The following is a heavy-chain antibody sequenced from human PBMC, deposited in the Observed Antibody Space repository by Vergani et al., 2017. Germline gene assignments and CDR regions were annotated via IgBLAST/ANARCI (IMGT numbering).Heavy chain of an antibody. CDR3: ARSMYSNSWYLDF. D-gene: IGHD6-13*01. CDR2: IIPVLGKT. Sequence: QVQLVQSGAEVKKPGSSVKVSCKASGATFRSNTISWVRQVPGQGLEWMGRIIPVLGKTKYAQDFQGRLTITADTSTSTAYMDLRSLTSDDTAVYYCARSMYSNSWYLDFWGQGTLVSVSS. J-gene: IGHJ4*02. V-gene: IGHV1-69*02. CDR1: GATFRSNT.